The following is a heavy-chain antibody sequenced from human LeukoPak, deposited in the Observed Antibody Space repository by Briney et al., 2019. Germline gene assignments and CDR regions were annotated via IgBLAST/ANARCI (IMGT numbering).Heavy chain of an antibody. D-gene: IGHD6-19*01. V-gene: IGHV1-69*04. CDR1: GGTFSSYA. CDR3: ARELDTAMVTDSGYSSGWYIDY. J-gene: IGHJ4*02. Sequence: GASVKVSCKASGGTFSSYAISWVRQAPGQGLEWMGRTIPILGIANYAQKFQGRVTITADKSTSTAYMELSSLRSEDTAVYYCARELDTAMVTDSGYSSGWYIDYWGQGTLVTVSS. CDR2: TIPILGIA.